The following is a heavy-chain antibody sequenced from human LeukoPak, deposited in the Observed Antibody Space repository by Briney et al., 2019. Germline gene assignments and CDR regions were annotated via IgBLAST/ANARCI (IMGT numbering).Heavy chain of an antibody. CDR3: ASAWYQLLDGALLYYYYGMDV. CDR1: GYTFTVYY. D-gene: IGHD2-2*01. J-gene: IGHJ6*02. CDR2: INPNSGGT. Sequence: ASVKVSFKASGYTFTVYYMHWVRQAPGQGLEWMGWINPNSGGTNYAQKVQGRVTMTRDTSISTAYMELSRLRSDDTAVYYCASAWYQLLDGALLYYYYGMDVWGQGTTVTVSS. V-gene: IGHV1-2*02.